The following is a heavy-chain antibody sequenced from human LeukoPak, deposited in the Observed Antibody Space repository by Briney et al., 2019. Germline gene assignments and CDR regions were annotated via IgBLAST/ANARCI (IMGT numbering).Heavy chain of an antibody. J-gene: IGHJ5*02. Sequence: GGSLRLSCAASGFTFSSYSMNWVRQAPGKGLEWVSSMSSSSSYIYYADSVKGRFTISRDNAKNSLYLQMNSLRAEDTAVYYCARDLNDFWSGYPNWFDPWGQGTLVTVSS. V-gene: IGHV3-21*01. CDR2: MSSSSSYI. CDR1: GFTFSSYS. CDR3: ARDLNDFWSGYPNWFDP. D-gene: IGHD3-3*01.